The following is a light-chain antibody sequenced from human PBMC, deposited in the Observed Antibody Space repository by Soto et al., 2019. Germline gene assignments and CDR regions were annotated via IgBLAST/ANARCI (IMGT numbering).Light chain of an antibody. CDR3: CSYTSRSPYV. Sequence: QSALTQPASVSGSPGQSITISCTGTSSDVGGYNYVSWYQQHPGKAPKLMIYDVRNQPSGVSNRFSGSKSGNTASLTISGLQAEDEADYYCCSYTSRSPYVFGTGTKLTVL. V-gene: IGLV2-14*01. CDR2: DVR. J-gene: IGLJ1*01. CDR1: SSDVGGYNY.